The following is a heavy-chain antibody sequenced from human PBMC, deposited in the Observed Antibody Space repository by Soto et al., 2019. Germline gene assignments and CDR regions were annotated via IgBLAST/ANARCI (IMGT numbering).Heavy chain of an antibody. Sequence: TGGSLRLSCAASGFTFDDYTMHWVRQAPGKGLEWVSLISWDGGSTYYADSVKGRFTISRDNSKNSLYLQMNSLRTEDTALYYCAKVWGYGSHTPYYYYGMDVWGQGTTVTVSS. CDR3: AKVWGYGSHTPYYYYGMDV. V-gene: IGHV3-43*01. J-gene: IGHJ6*02. CDR1: GFTFDDYT. CDR2: ISWDGGST. D-gene: IGHD3-16*01.